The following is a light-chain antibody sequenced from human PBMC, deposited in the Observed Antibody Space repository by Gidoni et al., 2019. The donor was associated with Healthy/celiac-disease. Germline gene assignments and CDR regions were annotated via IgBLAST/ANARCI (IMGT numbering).Light chain of an antibody. V-gene: IGKV1-12*01. CDR1: QGISSW. CDR3: QQANSFTLT. CDR2: AAS. J-gene: IGKJ4*01. Sequence: EIQMSQSPSSVSASVGDRVTITCRARQGISSWLVWYQQTPGKAPKLLIYAASSLQSVVASRFSGSGAGTDFTLTISSLQPEDFATYYCQQANSFTLTFGGGTKVEIK.